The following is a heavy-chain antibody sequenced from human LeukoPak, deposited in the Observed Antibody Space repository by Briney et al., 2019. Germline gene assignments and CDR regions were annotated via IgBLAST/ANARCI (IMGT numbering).Heavy chain of an antibody. Sequence: SVTVSCKASGGSFSSYGISWVRQAPGQGLEWMGGIIPMLGRSNYAQKFQGRVTISTDESTSTAYMEMSSLRSEDTAVYYCAREDHTANNWFDPWGQGTLVTVSS. CDR2: IIPMLGRS. CDR1: GGSFSSYG. J-gene: IGHJ5*02. V-gene: IGHV1-69*05. CDR3: AREDHTANNWFDP. D-gene: IGHD5-18*01.